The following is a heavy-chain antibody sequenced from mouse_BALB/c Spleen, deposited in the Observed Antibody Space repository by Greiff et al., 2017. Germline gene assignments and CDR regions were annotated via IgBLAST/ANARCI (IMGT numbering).Heavy chain of an antibody. V-gene: IGHV1S126*01. CDR3: TSYYRYDEFAY. J-gene: IGHJ3*01. Sequence: QVQLKESGPELVKPGASVKISCKASGYSFTGYFMNWVMQSHGKSLEWIGNIYPSDSYTNYNQKFKDKATLTVDKSSSTAYMQLSSPTSEDSAVYYCTSYYRYDEFAYWGQGTLVTVSA. CDR2: IYPSDSYT. CDR1: GYSFTGYF. D-gene: IGHD2-14*01.